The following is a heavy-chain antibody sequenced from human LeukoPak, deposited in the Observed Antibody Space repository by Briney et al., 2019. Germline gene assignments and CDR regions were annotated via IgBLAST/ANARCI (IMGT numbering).Heavy chain of an antibody. Sequence: SETLSLTCTVSGGSISSYYWSWIRQPPGKGLEWIGYIYYSESTNYNPSLKSRVTISVDTSKNQFSLKLSSVTAADTAVYYCAREHYGGNMDYWGQGTLVTVSS. V-gene: IGHV4-59*01. CDR2: IYYSEST. J-gene: IGHJ4*02. D-gene: IGHD4-23*01. CDR1: GGSISSYY. CDR3: AREHYGGNMDY.